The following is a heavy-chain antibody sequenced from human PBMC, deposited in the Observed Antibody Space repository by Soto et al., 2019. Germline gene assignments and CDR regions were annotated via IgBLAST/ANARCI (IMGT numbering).Heavy chain of an antibody. D-gene: IGHD2-2*01. V-gene: IGHV1-69*02. CDR1: GGTFSSYT. CDR3: ASKDIVVVPADYGMDV. J-gene: IGHJ6*02. CDR2: IIPILGIA. Sequence: QVQLVQSGAEVKKPGSSVKVSCKASGGTFSSYTISWVRQAPGQGLEWMGRIIPILGIANYAQKFQGRVTITXXKXTXXAYMELSSLRSEDTAVYYCASKDIVVVPADYGMDVWGQGTTVTVSS.